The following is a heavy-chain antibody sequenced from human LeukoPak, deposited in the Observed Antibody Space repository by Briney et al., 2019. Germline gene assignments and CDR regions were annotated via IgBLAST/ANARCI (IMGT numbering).Heavy chain of an antibody. V-gene: IGHV4-38-2*02. CDR3: ARRPTNYGTDY. D-gene: IGHD1-14*01. J-gene: IGHJ4*02. Sequence: SETLSLTCTVSGYSISSGYYWGWIRQPPGKGLEWIGSIYHSGSTYYNPSLKSRVTISVDTSKNQFSLKLSSVTATDTAVYYCARRPTNYGTDYWGQGTLVTVSS. CDR1: GYSISSGYY. CDR2: IYHSGST.